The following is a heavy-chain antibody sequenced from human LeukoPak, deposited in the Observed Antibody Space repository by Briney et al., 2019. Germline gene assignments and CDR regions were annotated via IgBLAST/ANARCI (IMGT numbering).Heavy chain of an antibody. CDR1: GFTFSSYA. CDR3: AKDEYYYGSGSCFDY. D-gene: IGHD3-10*01. Sequence: GGSLRLSCAASGFTFSSYAMSWVRQAPGKGLEWVSAINGSGGSTYYADSVKGRFTISRDNSKNTLYLQMNSLRAEDTAVYYCAKDEYYYGSGSCFDYWGQGTLVTVSS. V-gene: IGHV3-23*01. CDR2: INGSGGST. J-gene: IGHJ4*02.